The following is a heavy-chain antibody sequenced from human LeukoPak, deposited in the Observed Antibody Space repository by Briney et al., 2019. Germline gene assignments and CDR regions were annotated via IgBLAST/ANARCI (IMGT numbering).Heavy chain of an antibody. CDR1: GYTFTGYY. D-gene: IGHD3-22*01. CDR2: INPSGGTT. V-gene: IGHV1-46*01. Sequence: ASVKVSCKASGYTFTGYYMHWVRQAPGQGLEWMGIINPSGGTTRFAQKFQGRVTMTRDMSTSTVYMDLSSLKSEDTAVYYCARGVHRRYYDSSAYFSDWGQGTLVTVSS. J-gene: IGHJ4*02. CDR3: ARGVHRRYYDSSAYFSD.